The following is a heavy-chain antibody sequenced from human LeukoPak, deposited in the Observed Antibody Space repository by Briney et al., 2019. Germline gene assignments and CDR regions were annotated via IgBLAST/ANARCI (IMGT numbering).Heavy chain of an antibody. CDR2: INANNGGT. V-gene: IGHV1-2*06. CDR3: ARGGSGSGYLYYLDH. D-gene: IGHD3-3*01. CDR1: GYTFIDYS. Sequence: EASVKVSCKASGYTFIDYSIHWVRQAPGQGLEWMGRINANNGGTYYAQKFQGTVTMTRDTSITTAYMELSRLRSDDTAVYYCARGGSGSGYLYYLDHWGQGTKVTLSS. J-gene: IGHJ4*02.